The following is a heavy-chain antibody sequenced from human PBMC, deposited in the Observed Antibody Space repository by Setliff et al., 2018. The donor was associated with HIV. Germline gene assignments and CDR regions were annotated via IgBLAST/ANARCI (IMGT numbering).Heavy chain of an antibody. J-gene: IGHJ5*02. D-gene: IGHD5-12*01. CDR1: GFTFSTYW. CDR3: ARVASGYDYGWLDP. CDR2: INNDGRKT. Sequence: GGSLRLSCAASGFTFSTYWMHWVRQAPGKGLVWVSHINNDGRKTTYADSVKGRFTVSRDNAKSTLYLQMNSLRAEDTAVYYCARVASGYDYGWLDPWGQGTLVTVSS. V-gene: IGHV3-74*03.